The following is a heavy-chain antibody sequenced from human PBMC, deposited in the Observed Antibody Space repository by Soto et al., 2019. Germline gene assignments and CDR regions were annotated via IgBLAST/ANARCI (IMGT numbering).Heavy chain of an antibody. CDR2: INHLETT. CDR3: ARGGGSNSFDY. CDR1: VASITFGGYS. D-gene: IGHD1-1*01. J-gene: IGHJ4*02. V-gene: IGHV4-30-2*01. Sequence: SETLSVTCTVSVASITFGGYSWSWVRQTPGKGLEWIGYINHLETTFYNPSFESRLTLSIDRAKNQFSLKLHSMSAADRAVYFCARGGGSNSFDYWGQGILVTVPQ.